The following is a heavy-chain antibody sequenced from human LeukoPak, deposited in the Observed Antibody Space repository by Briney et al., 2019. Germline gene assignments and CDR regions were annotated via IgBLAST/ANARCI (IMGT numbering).Heavy chain of an antibody. CDR2: ISSSSSTI. J-gene: IGHJ4*02. V-gene: IGHV3-48*01. Sequence: PGGSLRLSCAASGFTFSSYSMNWVRQAPGKGLEWVSYISSSSSTIYYTDSVKGRFTISRDNSKNTLYLQMNSLRAEDTAVYYCARNHPYYYDSSGSRSDYWGQGTLVTVSS. CDR1: GFTFSSYS. CDR3: ARNHPYYYDSSGSRSDY. D-gene: IGHD3-22*01.